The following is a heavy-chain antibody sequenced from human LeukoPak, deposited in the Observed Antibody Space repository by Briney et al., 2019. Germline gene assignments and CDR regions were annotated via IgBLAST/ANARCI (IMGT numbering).Heavy chain of an antibody. CDR2: ISYDGSNK. V-gene: IGHV3-30*01. CDR1: GFTFSSYG. D-gene: IGHD5-18*01. Sequence: GGSLRLSCAASGFTFSSYGMHWVRQAPGKGLEWVAVISYDGSNKYYADSVKGRFTISRDNSKNTLYLQMNSLRAEDTAVYYCARDGGYSYGSTYYYYYMDVWGKGTTVTVSS. CDR3: ARDGGYSYGSTYYYYYMDV. J-gene: IGHJ6*03.